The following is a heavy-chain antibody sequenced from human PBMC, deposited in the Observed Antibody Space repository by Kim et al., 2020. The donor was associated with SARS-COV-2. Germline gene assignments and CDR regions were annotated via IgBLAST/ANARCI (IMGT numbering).Heavy chain of an antibody. J-gene: IGHJ3*02. CDR1: GGSISSAGYY. V-gene: IGHV4-31*03. Sequence: SETLSLTCTVSGGSISSAGYYWSWIRQHPGKGLEWIGYIYYSGSTYYNPSLKSRVTISVDTSKNQFSLKLSSVTAADTAVYYCAGESGLYGAGAFDIWGQGKMVTVSS. CDR2: IYYSGST. CDR3: AGESGLYGAGAFDI. D-gene: IGHD4-17*01.